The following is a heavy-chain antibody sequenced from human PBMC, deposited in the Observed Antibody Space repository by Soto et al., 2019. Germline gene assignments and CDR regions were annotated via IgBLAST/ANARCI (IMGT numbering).Heavy chain of an antibody. D-gene: IGHD4-17*01. CDR1: GYTFTSYD. J-gene: IGHJ4*02. V-gene: IGHV1-8*01. CDR2: MNPNSGNT. Sequence: ASVKVSCKASGYTFTSYDINWVRQATGQGLEWMGWMNPNSGNTGYAQKFQGRVTMTRNTSISTAYMELSSLRSEDTAVYYCARANDYGDYYPFDYWGQGTLVTVSS. CDR3: ARANDYGDYYPFDY.